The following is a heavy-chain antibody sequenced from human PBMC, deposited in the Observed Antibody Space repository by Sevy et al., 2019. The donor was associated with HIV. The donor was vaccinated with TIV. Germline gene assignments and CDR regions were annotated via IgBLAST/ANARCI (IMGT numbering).Heavy chain of an antibody. J-gene: IGHJ1*01. V-gene: IGHV3-30*18. CDR2: ISYDGSKK. CDR3: AKGEYQVLEYFQH. Sequence: GGSLRLSCAASGFTFSMYGMHWVRQAPGKGLEWVAVISYDGSKKYYVDSVKGRFTISRDNFKNTLYLQMNSLRPEDTAVYYCAKGEYQVLEYFQHWGQGTLVTVSS. CDR1: GFTFSMYG. D-gene: IGHD2-2*01.